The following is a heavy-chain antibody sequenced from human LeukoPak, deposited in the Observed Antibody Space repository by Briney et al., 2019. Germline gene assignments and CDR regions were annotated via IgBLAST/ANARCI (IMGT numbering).Heavy chain of an antibody. D-gene: IGHD3-10*01. CDR1: GGSFSGYY. Sequence: SETLSLTCAVYGGSFSGYYWCWIRQPPGKGLEWIGEINHSGSTNYNPSLKSRVTIPVDTSKNQFSLKLSSVTAADTAVYYCARVGPYYYGSGSPLDAFDIWGQGTMVTVSS. CDR2: INHSGST. V-gene: IGHV4-34*01. J-gene: IGHJ3*02. CDR3: ARVGPYYYGSGSPLDAFDI.